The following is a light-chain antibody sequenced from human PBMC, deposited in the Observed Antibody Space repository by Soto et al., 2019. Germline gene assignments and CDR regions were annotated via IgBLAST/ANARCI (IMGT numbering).Light chain of an antibody. CDR3: YSFAGFNTQ. J-gene: IGLJ3*02. V-gene: IGLV2-23*02. CDR2: EVN. CDR1: SGGIGTFNL. Sequence: QSVLTQPASVSGSPGQSIAISCTGNSGGIGTFNLVSWYQQHPGKAPKLIIYEVNKQPSGISSRFSGSKSGNTASLTISGLQAEDEADSYCYSFAGFNTQFGGGTKLTVL.